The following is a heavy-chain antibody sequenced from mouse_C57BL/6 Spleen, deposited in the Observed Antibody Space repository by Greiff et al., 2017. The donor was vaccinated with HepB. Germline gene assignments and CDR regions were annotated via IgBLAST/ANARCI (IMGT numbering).Heavy chain of an antibody. J-gene: IGHJ4*01. CDR2: ISSGGDYI. CDR1: GFTFSSYA. Sequence: EVQGVESGEGLVKPGGSLKLSCAASGFTFSSYAMSWVRQTPEKRLEWVAYISSGGDYIYYADTVKGRFTISRDNARNTLYLQMSSLKSEDTAMYYCTRDRRTTVVGAMDYWGQGTSVTVSS. CDR3: TRDRRTTVVGAMDY. V-gene: IGHV5-9-1*02. D-gene: IGHD1-1*01.